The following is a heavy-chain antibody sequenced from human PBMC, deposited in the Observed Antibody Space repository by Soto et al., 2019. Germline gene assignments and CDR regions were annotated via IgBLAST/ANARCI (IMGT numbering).Heavy chain of an antibody. CDR2: INAGNGNT. CDR1: GYTFTSYA. V-gene: IGHV1-3*01. D-gene: IGHD2-2*01. Sequence: GASVKVSCKASGYTFTSYAMHWVRQAPGQRLEWMGWINAGNGNTKYSQKFQGRVTITRDTSASTAYMELSSLRSEDTAVYYCARGSTSHTYLPPHFDYWGQGTLVTVSS. CDR3: ARGSTSHTYLPPHFDY. J-gene: IGHJ4*02.